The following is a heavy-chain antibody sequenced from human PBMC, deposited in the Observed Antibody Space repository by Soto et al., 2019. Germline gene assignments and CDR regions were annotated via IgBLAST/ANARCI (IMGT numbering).Heavy chain of an antibody. Sequence: GGSLRLSCAASGFTFDDYAMHWVRQAPGKGLEWVSGISWNSGSIGYADSVKGRFTISRDNAKNSLYLQMNSLRAEDTALYYCAKVRRYYGSGSIDAFDIWGQGTMVTVSS. CDR3: AKVRRYYGSGSIDAFDI. J-gene: IGHJ3*02. D-gene: IGHD3-10*01. CDR1: GFTFDDYA. CDR2: ISWNSGSI. V-gene: IGHV3-9*01.